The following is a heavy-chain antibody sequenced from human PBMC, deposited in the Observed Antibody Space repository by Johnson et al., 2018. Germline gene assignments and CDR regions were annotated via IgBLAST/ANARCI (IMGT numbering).Heavy chain of an antibody. CDR1: GGSISTDSYY. D-gene: IGHD6-19*01. J-gene: IGHJ4*02. CDR3: ARQYSSGWEYVHHDC. V-gene: IGHV4-39*01. CDR2: ACYNGER. Sequence: QVQLQESGPGLVKPSETLSLTCTVSGGSISTDSYYWGWIRQPPGQGLQWIGAACYNGERYYNPSLQSRATLSVDTSKNQFSLRLSSVTAADTAVYYCARQYSSGWEYVHHDCWGQGALVTVSS.